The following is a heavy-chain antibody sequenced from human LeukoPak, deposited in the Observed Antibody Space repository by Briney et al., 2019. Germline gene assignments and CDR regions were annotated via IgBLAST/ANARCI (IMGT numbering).Heavy chain of an antibody. V-gene: IGHV4-59*01. CDR3: ARVWDGSVAGHEEFDY. CDR1: GGSTSSYY. CDR2: IYYSGST. D-gene: IGHD6-13*01. Sequence: SETLSLTCTVSGGSTSSYYWSWIRQPPGKGLEWIGYIYYSGSTNYNPSLKSRVTISIDTSKNEFSLKLTSVTAADTAVYYCARVWDGSVAGHEEFDYWGQGTLVTVSS. J-gene: IGHJ4*02.